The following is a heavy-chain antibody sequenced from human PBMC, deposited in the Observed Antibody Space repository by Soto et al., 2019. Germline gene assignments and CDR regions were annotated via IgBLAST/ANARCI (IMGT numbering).Heavy chain of an antibody. CDR3: ATEHDFWTGYSFDY. J-gene: IGHJ4*02. CDR1: GYTFTDYA. V-gene: IGHV1-3*01. D-gene: IGHD3-3*01. CDR2: INAGNGNT. Sequence: ASVKVSCKASGYTFTDYAIQWVRQAPGQRLEWMGWINAGNGNTKYSQKFQGRVTITRDTSASTAYIELSSLRSEDTAVYYCATEHDFWTGYSFDYCGQGTLVTVSS.